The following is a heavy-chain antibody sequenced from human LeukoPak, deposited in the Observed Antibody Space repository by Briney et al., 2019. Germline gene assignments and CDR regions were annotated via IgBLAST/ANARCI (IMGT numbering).Heavy chain of an antibody. D-gene: IGHD2-21*02. CDR2: ISYDGSNE. J-gene: IGHJ4*02. CDR3: AKLPWGDHDLFDY. CDR1: GFTFSSYG. Sequence: GRSLRLSCAASGFTFSSYGMHWVRQAPGKGLEWVAVISYDGSNEYYADSVKGRFTISRDNPKNTLYLQMNSLRAEDTAVYYCAKLPWGDHDLFDYWGQGTLVTVSS. V-gene: IGHV3-30*18.